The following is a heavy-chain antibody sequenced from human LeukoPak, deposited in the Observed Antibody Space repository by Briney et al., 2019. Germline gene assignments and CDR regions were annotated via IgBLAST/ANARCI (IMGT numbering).Heavy chain of an antibody. CDR3: AGRGRRGRYCSGGSCYPDY. V-gene: IGHV3-66*04. J-gene: IGHJ4*02. CDR1: GFTVSSNY. D-gene: IGHD2-15*01. Sequence: GGSLRLSCAASGFTVSSNYMSWVRQAPGKGLEWVSVIYSGGSTYYADSVKGRFTISRDNSKNTLYLRMNSLRAEDTAVYYCAGRGRRGRYCSGGSCYPDYWGQGTLVTVSS. CDR2: IYSGGST.